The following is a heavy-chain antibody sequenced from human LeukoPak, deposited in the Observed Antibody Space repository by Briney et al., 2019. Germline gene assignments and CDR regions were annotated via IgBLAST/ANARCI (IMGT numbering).Heavy chain of an antibody. CDR3: ARLNKPGWFDP. D-gene: IGHD1-14*01. CDR2: IFYTGST. J-gene: IGHJ5*02. CDR1: DGSISSNNYY. Sequence: SETLSLTCTVSDGSISSNNYYWVWIRQPPGKGLEWIANIFYTGSTYYNPSLKSRVTISIDTSKNQFSLRLSSVTATDTAVYYCARLNKPGWFDPWGQGTLVTVSS. V-gene: IGHV4-39*01.